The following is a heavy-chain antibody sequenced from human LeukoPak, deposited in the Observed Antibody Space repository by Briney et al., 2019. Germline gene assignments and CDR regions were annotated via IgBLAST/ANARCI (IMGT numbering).Heavy chain of an antibody. J-gene: IGHJ4*02. CDR2: IRSKANSYAT. Sequence: GGSLKLSCAASGLTFSGSAMHWVRQASWRGLEWVGRIRSKANSYATAYAASVKGRFTISRDDSKNTAYLQMNSLKAEDTAVYYCTRPAGGYCSSTSCPGVDYWGQGTLVTVSS. V-gene: IGHV3-73*01. CDR1: GLTFSGSA. CDR3: TRPAGGYCSSTSCPGVDY. D-gene: IGHD2-2*01.